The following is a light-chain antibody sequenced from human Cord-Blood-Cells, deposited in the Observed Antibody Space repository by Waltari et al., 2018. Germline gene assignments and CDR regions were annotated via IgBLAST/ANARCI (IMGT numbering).Light chain of an antibody. CDR3: SSYTSSSTYVV. CDR1: SSDVGGYNY. CDR2: DVS. J-gene: IGLJ2*01. V-gene: IGLV2-14*01. Sequence: QSALTQPASVSGSPGQSITISCTGTSSDVGGYNYVSWYQQHPGKAPKLMIYDVSKWPSGVSNRFSGSKSGNTAPLTISGLQAEDEADYYCSSYTSSSTYVVFGGGTKLTVL.